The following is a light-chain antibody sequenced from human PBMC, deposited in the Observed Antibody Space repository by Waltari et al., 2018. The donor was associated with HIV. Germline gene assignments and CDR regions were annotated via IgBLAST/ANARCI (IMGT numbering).Light chain of an antibody. Sequence: QSVLTQPPSASGPPGQRVTISCSGSNSNVGISYVYWYQQRPGTTPTLVIYGINQRPAGFPERFSGSKSGTSVSLVISGIRSEDEADYYCAAWDYSLSGWVFGGGTKLTVL. J-gene: IGLJ3*02. CDR1: NSNVGISY. V-gene: IGLV1-47*01. CDR3: AAWDYSLSGWV. CDR2: GIN.